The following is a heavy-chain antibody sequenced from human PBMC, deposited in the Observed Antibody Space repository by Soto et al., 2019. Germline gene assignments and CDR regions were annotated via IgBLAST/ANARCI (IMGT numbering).Heavy chain of an antibody. V-gene: IGHV4-59*01. J-gene: IGHJ3*02. Sequence: ETLSLTCTVSGGSISSYYWSWIRQPPGKGLEWIGYIYYSGSTNYNPSLKSRVTISVDTSKNQFSLKLSSVTAADTAVYYCARDRLQDFWSGRREAFDIWGQGTMVTVS. D-gene: IGHD3-3*01. CDR2: IYYSGST. CDR1: GGSISSYY. CDR3: ARDRLQDFWSGRREAFDI.